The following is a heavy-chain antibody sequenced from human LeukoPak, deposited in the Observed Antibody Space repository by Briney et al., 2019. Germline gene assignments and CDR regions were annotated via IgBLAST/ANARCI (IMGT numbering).Heavy chain of an antibody. CDR3: ASLSGWFDY. V-gene: IGHV4-39*07. J-gene: IGHJ4*02. CDR2: IYYSGST. D-gene: IGHD2-8*02. Sequence: KPSETLSLTCTVSGGSISSSSYYWGWVRQPPGKGLEWIGSIYYSGSTYYNPSLKSRVTISVDTSKNQFSLKLSSVTAADTAVYYCASLSGWFDYWGQGTLVTVSS. CDR1: GGSISSSSYY.